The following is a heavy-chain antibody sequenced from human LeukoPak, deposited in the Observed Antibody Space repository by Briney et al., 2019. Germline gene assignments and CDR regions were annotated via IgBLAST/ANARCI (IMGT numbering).Heavy chain of an antibody. Sequence: SETLSLTCTVSGGSISSHYWSWIRQPPGKGLEWIGYIYYSGSTNYNPSLKSRVTISVDTSKNQFSLKLSSVTAADTAVYYCARVRYFDWLSPHYYYMDVWGKGTTVTVSS. CDR2: IYYSGST. CDR3: ARVRYFDWLSPHYYYMDV. D-gene: IGHD3-9*01. V-gene: IGHV4-59*11. CDR1: GGSISSHY. J-gene: IGHJ6*03.